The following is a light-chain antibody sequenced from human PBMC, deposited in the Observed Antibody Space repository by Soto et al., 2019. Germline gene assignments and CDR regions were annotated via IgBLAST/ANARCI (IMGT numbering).Light chain of an antibody. V-gene: IGKV1-5*01. CDR2: DAS. CDR3: QQYNSYGFT. Sequence: DIQMTQSPSTLSASVGDRVTITCRASQSISSWLAWYQQKPGKAPKLLIYDASSLESGVPSRFSGSGSGTEFTLTISGLQPDDFATYYCQQYNSYGFTFGPGTKVDIK. CDR1: QSISSW. J-gene: IGKJ3*01.